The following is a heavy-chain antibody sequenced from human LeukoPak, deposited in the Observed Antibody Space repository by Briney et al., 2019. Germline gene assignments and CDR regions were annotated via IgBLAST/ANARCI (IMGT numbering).Heavy chain of an antibody. CDR2: INPSGST. D-gene: IGHD3-22*01. J-gene: IGHJ6*03. Sequence: SETLSLTCAVYGGSFSGYHWTWIRQSPGKGLEWIGDINPSGSTYYNPSLKSRLTISVDTSKSQFSLKLRSVTAADTAVYYCARGRHDITMIVVVMTSVSYYLDVWGKGTTVTIS. CDR1: GGSFSGYH. CDR3: ARGRHDITMIVVVMTSVSYYLDV. V-gene: IGHV4-34*01.